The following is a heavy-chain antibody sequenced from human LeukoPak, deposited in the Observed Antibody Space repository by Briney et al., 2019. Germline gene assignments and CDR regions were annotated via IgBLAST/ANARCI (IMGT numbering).Heavy chain of an antibody. V-gene: IGHV3-23*01. Sequence: GGSLRLSCAASGFTFSNYAMTWVRQAPGKGLEWVSGISGSGGSTHYADSVKGRFTISRDNSKNTLYLQMNSLRDEDTAVYYCAKESRLIWFGESDYWGQGTLVTVSS. CDR3: AKESRLIWFGESDY. CDR2: ISGSGGST. J-gene: IGHJ4*02. D-gene: IGHD3-10*01. CDR1: GFTFSNYA.